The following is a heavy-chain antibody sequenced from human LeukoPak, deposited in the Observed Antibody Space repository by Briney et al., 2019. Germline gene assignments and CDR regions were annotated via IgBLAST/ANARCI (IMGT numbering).Heavy chain of an antibody. V-gene: IGHV4-34*01. Sequence: SETLSLTCAFYGGSISDYYWSWIRQRPGKGLEWIGEIYHSGSTDYNPSLKSRVTISVDTSKNQLSLKLTSVTAADTAVYYCAREKGRSSTSCYTVYYYYYYMDVWGKGTTVTVSS. CDR2: IYHSGST. CDR3: AREKGRSSTSCYTVYYYYYYMDV. J-gene: IGHJ6*03. CDR1: GGSISDYY. D-gene: IGHD2-2*02.